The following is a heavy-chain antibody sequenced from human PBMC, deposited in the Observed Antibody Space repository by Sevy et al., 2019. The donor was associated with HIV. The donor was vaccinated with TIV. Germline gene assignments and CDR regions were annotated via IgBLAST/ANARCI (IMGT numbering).Heavy chain of an antibody. CDR1: GFTFSSYS. D-gene: IGHD3-22*01. V-gene: IGHV3-48*02. CDR3: ARGGYYDSSCYYDFDY. CDR2: ISSSSSTI. Sequence: GGSLRLSCAASGFTFSSYSMNWVRQAPGKGLEWVSYISSSSSTIYYADSVKGRFTISRDNAKNSLYLQMNSLRDEDTAVYYCARGGYYDSSCYYDFDYRGQGTLVTVSS. J-gene: IGHJ4*02.